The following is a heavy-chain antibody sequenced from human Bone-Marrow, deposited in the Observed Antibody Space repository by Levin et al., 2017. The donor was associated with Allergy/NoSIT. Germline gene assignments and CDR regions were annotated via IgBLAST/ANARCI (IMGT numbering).Heavy chain of an antibody. V-gene: IGHV4-59*01. CDR1: GGSISNYY. CDR3: ARYSYTSGVPYWYFDL. Sequence: SETLSLTCTVSGGSISNYYWSWIRQPPGKGLEWIGYIYHTGSTDYNPSLKGRVTISLDTSKNQFSLHLSSVTAADTAMYYCARYSYTSGVPYWYFDLWGRGTLVTVSS. D-gene: IGHD5-18*01. J-gene: IGHJ2*01. CDR2: IYHTGST.